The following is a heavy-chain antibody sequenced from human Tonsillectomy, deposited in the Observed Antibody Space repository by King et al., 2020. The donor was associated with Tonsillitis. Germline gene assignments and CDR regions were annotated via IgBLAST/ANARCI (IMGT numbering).Heavy chain of an antibody. D-gene: IGHD1-26*01. V-gene: IGHV3-30*04. CDR3: AREREPFGWEILRHYYYYGMDV. Sequence: VQLVESGGGVVQPGRSLRLACAASGFTFSSYVMHWVRQAPGKGLEWVAILSYEGRNKFYADSVKGRFTFSRDNSKNMLYLQMNSLGAEDTAVYYCAREREPFGWEILRHYYYYGMDVWGQGTTVTVSS. CDR1: GFTFSSYV. J-gene: IGHJ6*02. CDR2: LSYEGRNK.